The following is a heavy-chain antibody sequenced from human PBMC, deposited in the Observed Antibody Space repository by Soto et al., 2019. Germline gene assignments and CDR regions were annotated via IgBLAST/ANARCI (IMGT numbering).Heavy chain of an antibody. V-gene: IGHV4-59*01. Sequence: SETLSLTCTVSNGSLSSNYWSWIRQSPGKGLEWIGNIYYSGSTNYNPSLKRRVTMAVDTSKNQFTLKLSSVTAADTGVYFCSRCFMVPLDFFDFWGQGSLVPGSS. J-gene: IGHJ5*01. CDR1: NGSLSSNY. CDR2: IYYSGST. CDR3: SRCFMVPLDFFDF. D-gene: IGHD3-10*01.